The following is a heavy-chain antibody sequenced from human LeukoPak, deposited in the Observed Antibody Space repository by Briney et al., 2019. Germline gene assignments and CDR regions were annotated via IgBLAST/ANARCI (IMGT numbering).Heavy chain of an antibody. CDR1: GFTFGGYA. V-gene: IGHV3-9*01. Sequence: PGGSLRLSCAASGFTFGGYAMHWVRQAPGKGLEWLSGISWNSGDIDYADSVKGRFTISRDNAKNSLYLQMNSLRPDDTALYHCAHLARAAVSDYWGQPTLVTVPS. CDR2: ISWNSGDI. D-gene: IGHD6-13*01. CDR3: AHLARAAVSDY. J-gene: IGHJ4*02.